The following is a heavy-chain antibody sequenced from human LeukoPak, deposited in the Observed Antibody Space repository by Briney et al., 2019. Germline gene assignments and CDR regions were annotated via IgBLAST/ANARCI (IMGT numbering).Heavy chain of an antibody. J-gene: IGHJ4*02. CDR1: GFTFSSYS. V-gene: IGHV3-23*01. Sequence: PGGSLRLSCAASGFTFSSYSMNWVRQAPGKGLEWVSAISGSGGSTYYADSVKGRFTISRDNSKNTLYLQMNSLRAEDTALYYCAKDLDPGIAVAGLYFDYWGQGTLVTVSS. D-gene: IGHD6-19*01. CDR3: AKDLDPGIAVAGLYFDY. CDR2: ISGSGGST.